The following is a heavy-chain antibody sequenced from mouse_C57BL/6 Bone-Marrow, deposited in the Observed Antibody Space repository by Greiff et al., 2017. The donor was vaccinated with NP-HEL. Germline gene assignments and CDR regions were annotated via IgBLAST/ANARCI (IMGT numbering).Heavy chain of an antibody. D-gene: IGHD1-1*01. CDR1: GYTFTSYW. CDR3: ARIKGVTTVVAPYWYFDV. J-gene: IGHJ1*03. V-gene: IGHV1-64*01. Sequence: IQLQQPGAELVKPGASVKLSCKASGYTFTSYWMPWVKQRPGQGLEWIGMIHPTSGSTNYHEKFKSKATLTVDKSSSTAYMQLSSLTSEDSAVYYWARIKGVTTVVAPYWYFDVWGTGTTVTVAS. CDR2: IHPTSGST.